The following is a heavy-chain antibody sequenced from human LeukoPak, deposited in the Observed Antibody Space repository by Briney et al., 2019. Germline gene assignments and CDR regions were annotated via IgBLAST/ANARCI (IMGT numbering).Heavy chain of an antibody. Sequence: SETLSLTCNVSGGPISSSAYYWGWIRQPPGKGLEWIGSIYYSGSTYYNLSLKSRVTISVDTSKNQFSLKLGSVTAADTAIYYCARRNYYGSGSHDYWGPGTLVTVSS. CDR1: GGPISSSAYY. V-gene: IGHV4-39*01. CDR3: ARRNYYGSGSHDY. J-gene: IGHJ4*02. CDR2: IYYSGST. D-gene: IGHD3-10*01.